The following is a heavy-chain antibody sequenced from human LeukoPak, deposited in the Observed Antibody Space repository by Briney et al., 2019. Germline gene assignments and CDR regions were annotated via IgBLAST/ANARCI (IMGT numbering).Heavy chain of an antibody. Sequence: PSETLSLTCTVAGGSISSYYWSWIRQPPGKGLEWIGYIYYSGSTNYNPSLKSRVTISVDTSKNQFSLKLSSVTAADTAVYYCARHGYSSGSLAWFDPWGQGTQVTVSS. V-gene: IGHV4-59*01. D-gene: IGHD6-19*01. CDR2: IYYSGST. CDR1: GGSISSYY. CDR3: ARHGYSSGSLAWFDP. J-gene: IGHJ5*02.